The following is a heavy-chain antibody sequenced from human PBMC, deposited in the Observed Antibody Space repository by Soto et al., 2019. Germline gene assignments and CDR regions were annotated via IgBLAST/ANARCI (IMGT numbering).Heavy chain of an antibody. CDR3: AREGVRYIGEGQRGNWFAP. J-gene: IGHJ5*02. V-gene: IGHV1-69*13. CDR1: GGTFSSYA. D-gene: IGHD3-16*02. CDR2: IIPIFGTA. Sequence: GASVKVSCKASGGTFSSYAISWVRQAPGQGLEWMGGIIPIFGTANYAQKFQGRVTITADESTSTAYMELSSLRSEDTAVYYCAREGVRYIGEGQRGNWFAPWGQGNLVTGSS.